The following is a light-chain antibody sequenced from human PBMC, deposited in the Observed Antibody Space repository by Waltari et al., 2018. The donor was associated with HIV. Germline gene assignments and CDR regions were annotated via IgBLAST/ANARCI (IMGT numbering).Light chain of an antibody. CDR2: WAS. CDR3: QQYHVTPPT. V-gene: IGKV4-1*01. J-gene: IGKJ1*01. Sequence: DIVMTQSPDSLTVSLGARATISCKSSQSVRHTSNNKNFLAWYQQKSGQAPKLLIYWASTRGSGVPARFSGSGSGTNFTLTINNLQSEDVAVYYCQQYHVTPPTFGQGT. CDR1: QSVRHTSNNKNF.